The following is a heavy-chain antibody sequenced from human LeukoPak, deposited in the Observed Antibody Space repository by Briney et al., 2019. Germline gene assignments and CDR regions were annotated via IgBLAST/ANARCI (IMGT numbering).Heavy chain of an antibody. J-gene: IGHJ4*02. CDR2: INPNSGGT. Sequence: RASVKVSCKASGYTFTGYYMHWVRQAPGQGLEWMGWINPNSGGTNYAQKFQGRVTMTRDTSISTAYMELSRLRSDDTGVYYCARVFDGGSYYGESVGYWGQGTLVTVSS. V-gene: IGHV1-2*02. D-gene: IGHD1-26*01. CDR3: ARVFDGGSYYGESVGY. CDR1: GYTFTGYY.